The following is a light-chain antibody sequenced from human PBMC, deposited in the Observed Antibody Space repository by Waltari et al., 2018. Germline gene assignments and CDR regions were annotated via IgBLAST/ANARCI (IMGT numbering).Light chain of an antibody. CDR3: SSYGGSDNLL. Sequence: QSALTQPPSASGSPGQSVTISCTGTSSDLGGYNYASWYQQHPGKAPKLMIYEVSERPSGVPDRFSGSKSANTASLTVSGLQAEDEADYYCSSYGGSDNLLFGGGTKLTVL. V-gene: IGLV2-8*01. CDR2: EVS. J-gene: IGLJ2*01. CDR1: SSDLGGYNY.